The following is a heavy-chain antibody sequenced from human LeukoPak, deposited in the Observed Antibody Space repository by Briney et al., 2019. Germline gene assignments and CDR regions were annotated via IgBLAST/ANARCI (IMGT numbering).Heavy chain of an antibody. CDR3: ARQGGAVAGKWFDP. Sequence: PSETPSLTCSVSGGSISGYFWSWIRQPPGKGLEWIGNIYYSGSTNYNPSLKSRVTISVDTSKNQFSLKLSSVTAADTAVYYCARQGGAVAGKWFDPWGQGTLVTVSS. CDR2: IYYSGST. D-gene: IGHD6-19*01. J-gene: IGHJ5*02. CDR1: GGSISGYF. V-gene: IGHV4-59*08.